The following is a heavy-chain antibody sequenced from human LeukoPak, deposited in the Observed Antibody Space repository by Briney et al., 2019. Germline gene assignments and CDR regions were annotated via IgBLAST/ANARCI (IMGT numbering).Heavy chain of an antibody. CDR2: ITSSGAAT. V-gene: IGHV3-23*01. CDR3: TTDPPIQLWVHYFDY. D-gene: IGHD5-18*01. CDR1: GFTFSSYA. J-gene: IGHJ4*02. Sequence: LGGSLRLSCAASGFTFSSYAMSWVRQAPGKGLEWVSSITSSGAATYYADSVKGRFTISRDNSDNTLYLQMNSLRAEDTGVYYCTTDPPIQLWVHYFDYWGQGTLVTVSS.